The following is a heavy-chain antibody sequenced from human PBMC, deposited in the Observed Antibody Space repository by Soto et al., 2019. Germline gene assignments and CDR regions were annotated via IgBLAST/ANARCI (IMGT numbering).Heavy chain of an antibody. J-gene: IGHJ6*02. CDR1: GASIGSGGW. CDR2: IFHDGST. Sequence: SETLSLTCAVSGASIGSGGWWSWVRQPPGKGLEWIAEIFHDGSTNYNPSLKSRVTISVDTSKNQFSLKLSSVTAADTAVYYCARGGYGDYDYYYGMDVWGQGTTVTVSS. D-gene: IGHD4-17*01. CDR3: ARGGYGDYDYYYGMDV. V-gene: IGHV4-4*02.